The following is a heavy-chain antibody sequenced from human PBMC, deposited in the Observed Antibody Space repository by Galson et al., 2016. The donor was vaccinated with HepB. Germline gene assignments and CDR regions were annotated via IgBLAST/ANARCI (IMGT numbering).Heavy chain of an antibody. J-gene: IGHJ4*02. Sequence: SLRLSCAASGFTFSSYAMNWVRQVSDKGLEWVAVVSGGSAYTYYADSVKGQFTIFRDSSKGTLYLQMNSLRVADTAVYYCARANSGWVAHDFWGQGTPVTVSS. D-gene: IGHD6-19*01. CDR3: ARANSGWVAHDF. V-gene: IGHV3-23*01. CDR1: GFTFSSYA. CDR2: VSGGSAYT.